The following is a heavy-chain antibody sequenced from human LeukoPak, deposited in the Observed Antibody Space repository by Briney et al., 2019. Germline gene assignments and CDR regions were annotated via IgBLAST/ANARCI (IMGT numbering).Heavy chain of an antibody. CDR1: GYTFASYY. Sequence: ASVKVSCKAFGYTFASYYMHWVRQAPGQGLEWMGIINPSGGSTSYAQKFQGRVTMTRDTSTSTVYMELSSLRSEDTAVYYCARVRSSQYYYYGMDVWGQGTTVTVSS. CDR2: INPSGGST. J-gene: IGHJ6*02. CDR3: ARVRSSQYYYYGMDV. V-gene: IGHV1-46*01.